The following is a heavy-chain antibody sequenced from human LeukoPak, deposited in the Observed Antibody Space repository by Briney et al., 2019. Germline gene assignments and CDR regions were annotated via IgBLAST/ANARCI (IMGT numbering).Heavy chain of an antibody. Sequence: AGGSLRLSCAASGFTFSSYAMSWVRQAPGKGLEWVSAITGSSNNTYYADSVKGRFTISRDDSKNTLYLQMNSLRAEDTAVYFCARPGVAVAGTRWFDPWGQGTLVTVSS. CDR3: ARPGVAVAGTRWFDP. CDR2: ITGSSNNT. V-gene: IGHV3-23*01. CDR1: GFTFSSYA. D-gene: IGHD6-19*01. J-gene: IGHJ5*02.